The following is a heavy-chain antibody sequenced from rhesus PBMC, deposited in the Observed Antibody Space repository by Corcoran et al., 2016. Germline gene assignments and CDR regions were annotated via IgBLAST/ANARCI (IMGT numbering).Heavy chain of an antibody. V-gene: IGHV1S10*01. Sequence: QVQLVQSGAEVKKPGASVKVSCKASGFTFGSYAISWVRQAPGQGLEWMGGIIPLVGVTNYAEKCQGRVTITADTSTSTAYMELSSLRSEDTAVYDCARGRVAAGLVYGLESWGQGVVVTVSS. J-gene: IGHJ6*01. CDR1: GFTFGSYA. CDR3: ARGRVAAGLVYGLES. D-gene: IGHD6-13*01. CDR2: IIPLVGVT.